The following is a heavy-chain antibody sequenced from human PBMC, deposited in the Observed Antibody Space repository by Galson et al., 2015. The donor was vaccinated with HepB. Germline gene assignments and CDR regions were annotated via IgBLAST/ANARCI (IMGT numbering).Heavy chain of an antibody. CDR2: ISSSTIYT. V-gene: IGHV3-11*06. CDR3: ARVADSDYGDHSHFDY. Sequence: SLRLSCAASGFTFSDYYMRWIRQAPGKGLEWLSYISSSTIYTNYADSVKGRFTISRENVKNSMYLQMNSLRAEDTAVYYCARVADSDYGDHSHFDYWGQGTLVTVSS. CDR1: GFTFSDYY. D-gene: IGHD4-17*01. J-gene: IGHJ4*02.